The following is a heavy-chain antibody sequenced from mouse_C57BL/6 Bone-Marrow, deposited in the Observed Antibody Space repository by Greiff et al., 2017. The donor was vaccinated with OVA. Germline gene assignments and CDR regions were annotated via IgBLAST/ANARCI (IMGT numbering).Heavy chain of an antibody. J-gene: IGHJ3*01. CDR2: IYPETGGT. D-gene: IGHD1-1*01. V-gene: IGHV1-15*01. CDR1: GYTFTDYE. CDR3: TRSNTTVPAY. Sequence: QVHVKQSGAELVRPGASVTLSCKASGYTFTDYEMHWVKQTPVHGLEWIGAIYPETGGTAYNQKFKGKAILTADKSSSTAYMELRSLTSDDSAVYYCTRSNTTVPAYWGQGTLVTVSA.